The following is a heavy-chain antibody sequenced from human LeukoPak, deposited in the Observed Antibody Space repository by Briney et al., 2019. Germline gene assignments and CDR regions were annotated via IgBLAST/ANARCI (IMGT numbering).Heavy chain of an antibody. V-gene: IGHV3-9*01. J-gene: IGHJ4*02. CDR2: ISWNSGSI. CDR3: AGGLYYDSSV. Sequence: PGGSLRLSCAASGFTFDDYAMHWVRQAPGKGLEWVSGISWNSGSIGYADSVKGRFTISRDNAKNSLYLQMNSLRAEDTALYYCAGGLYYDSSVWGQGTLVTVSS. CDR1: GFTFDDYA. D-gene: IGHD3-22*01.